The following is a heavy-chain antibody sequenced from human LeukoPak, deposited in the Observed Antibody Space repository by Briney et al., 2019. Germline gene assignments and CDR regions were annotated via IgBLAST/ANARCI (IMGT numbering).Heavy chain of an antibody. J-gene: IGHJ4*02. V-gene: IGHV4-30-2*06. Sequence: SETLSLTCVVSGDSFSSGGYSWSWIRQSPGKALEWIGYIYHSGSTDYNPSLKSRVTISVDRSKNQFSVKLSSVTAADTAVYYCARASIVGAAYFDYWGQGTLVTVSS. CDR3: ARASIVGAAYFDY. CDR2: IYHSGST. CDR1: GDSFSSGGYS. D-gene: IGHD1-26*01.